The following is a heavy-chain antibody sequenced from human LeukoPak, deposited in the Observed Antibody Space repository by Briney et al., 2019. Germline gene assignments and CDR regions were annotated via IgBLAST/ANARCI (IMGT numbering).Heavy chain of an antibody. V-gene: IGHV3-30*18. CDR3: AKVSEADYFDY. J-gene: IGHJ4*02. CDR1: GFTFSSYA. CDR2: ISYDGSNK. Sequence: GGSLRLSCAASGFTFSSYAMSWVRQAPGKGLEWVAVISYDGSNKYYADSVKGRFTISRDNSKNTLYLQMNSLRAEDTAVYYCAKVSEADYFDYWGQGTLVTVSS. D-gene: IGHD3-16*02.